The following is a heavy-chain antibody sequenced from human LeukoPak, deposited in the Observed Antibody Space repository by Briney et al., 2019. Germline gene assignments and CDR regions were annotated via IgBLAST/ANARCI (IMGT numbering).Heavy chain of an antibody. CDR3: AKRSPYAERGSYYLDY. Sequence: GGSLRLSCAASGFIFSTYSMNWVRQAPGKGLEWVSYISSGSGTIYYADSVRGRFTVSRDNAKNTLYLEMNSLRAEDTAVYYCAKRSPYAERGSYYLDYWGQGTLVTVSS. J-gene: IGHJ4*02. CDR2: ISSGSGTI. D-gene: IGHD1-26*01. V-gene: IGHV3-48*01. CDR1: GFIFSTYS.